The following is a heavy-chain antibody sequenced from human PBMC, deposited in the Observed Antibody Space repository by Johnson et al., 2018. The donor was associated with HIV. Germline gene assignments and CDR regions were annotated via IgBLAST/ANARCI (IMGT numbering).Heavy chain of an antibody. CDR3: AKGGVWEIPLGFGAVDF. J-gene: IGHJ3*01. CDR1: GFTFRNYA. V-gene: IGHV3-74*02. D-gene: IGHD1-26*01. CDR2: IKSDGSST. Sequence: VQLVESGGGVVQPGTSLRLSCAASGFTFRNYAMHWVRQAPGKGLVWVSRIKSDGSSTAYADSVKDRFTISRDNAKNTLYLQMNSLRDEDTAVYFCAKGGVWEIPLGFGAVDFWGQGTMVSASS.